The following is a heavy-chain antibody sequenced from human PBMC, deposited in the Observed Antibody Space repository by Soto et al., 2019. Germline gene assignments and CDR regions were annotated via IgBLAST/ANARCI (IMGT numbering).Heavy chain of an antibody. V-gene: IGHV3-23*01. D-gene: IGHD6-19*01. CDR3: AKERAVAGVDY. J-gene: IGHJ4*02. CDR1: GFTFSSYA. CDR2: ISGSGGST. Sequence: EVQLLESGGGLVQSGGSLRLSCAASGFTFSSYAMRWVRQAPGKGLEWVSGISGSGGSTYYADSVKGRFTISRDNSKNTLYLQMNRLRDEDTAVYYCAKERAVAGVDYWGQGTLVTVSS.